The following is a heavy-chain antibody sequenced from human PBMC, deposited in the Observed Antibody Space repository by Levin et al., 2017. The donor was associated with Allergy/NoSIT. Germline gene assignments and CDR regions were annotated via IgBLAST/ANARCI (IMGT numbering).Heavy chain of an antibody. D-gene: IGHD4-17*01. CDR1: GSRFSGFW. V-gene: IGHV3-74*01. CDR2: IKGDGSDT. J-gene: IGHJ3*02. CDR3: VKDDYASI. Sequence: GGSLRLSCAASGSRFSGFWMHWVRQAPGKGLLWVSRIKGDGSDTSYADSVKGRFTISRDNAKNTLYLQMNSLRAEDTAVYYCVKDDYASIWGQGTLVTVSS.